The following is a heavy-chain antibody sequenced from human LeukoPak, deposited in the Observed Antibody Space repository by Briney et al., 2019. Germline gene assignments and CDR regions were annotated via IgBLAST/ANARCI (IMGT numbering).Heavy chain of an antibody. J-gene: IGHJ4*02. CDR2: IKSKTDGGTT. D-gene: IGHD5-24*01. CDR1: GFTFSNAW. V-gene: IGHV3-15*07. CDR3: TTGFSEMATIPAIDY. Sequence: WGSLRLSCAASGFTFSNAWMNWVRQAPGKGLEWVGRIKSKTDGGTTDYAAPVKGRFTISRDDSKNTLYLQMNSLKTEDTAVYYCTTGFSEMATIPAIDYWGQGTLVTVSS.